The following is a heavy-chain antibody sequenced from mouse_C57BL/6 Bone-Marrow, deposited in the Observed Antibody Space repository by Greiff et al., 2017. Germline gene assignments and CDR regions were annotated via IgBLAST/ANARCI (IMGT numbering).Heavy chain of an antibody. CDR3: ARRDLLRDYAMDY. D-gene: IGHD1-1*01. Sequence: QVQLQQSGAELVKPGASVKISCKASGYAFSSYWMNWVKQRPGQGLEWIGQIYPGDGDTNYNGKFKGKATLTADKSSSTAYMQLSSLTSEDSAVYFCARRDLLRDYAMDYWGQGTSVTVSS. CDR2: IYPGDGDT. V-gene: IGHV1-80*01. CDR1: GYAFSSYW. J-gene: IGHJ4*01.